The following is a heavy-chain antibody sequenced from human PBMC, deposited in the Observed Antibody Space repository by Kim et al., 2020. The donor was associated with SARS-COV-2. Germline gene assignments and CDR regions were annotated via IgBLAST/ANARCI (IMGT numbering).Heavy chain of an antibody. V-gene: IGHV3-33*01. CDR1: GFTFSSYG. J-gene: IGHJ4*02. Sequence: GGSLRLSCAASGFTFSSYGMHWVRQAPGKGLEWVAVIRYDGSNKYYADSVKGRFTISRDNSKNTLYLQMNSLRAEDTAVYYCARERYSGYDFIDYWGQGTLVTVSS. CDR2: IRYDGSNK. D-gene: IGHD5-12*01. CDR3: ARERYSGYDFIDY.